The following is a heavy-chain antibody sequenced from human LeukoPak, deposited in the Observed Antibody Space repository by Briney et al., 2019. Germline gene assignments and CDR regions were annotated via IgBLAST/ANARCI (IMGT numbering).Heavy chain of an antibody. CDR1: GYSISSGYY. CDR2: IYHSGST. J-gene: IGHJ2*01. D-gene: IGHD2-2*02. CDR3: ARRYPNYWYFDL. V-gene: IGHV4-38-2*01. Sequence: SETLSLTCAVSGYSISSGYYWGWIRQPPGKGLEWIGSIYHSGSTYYNPSLKSRVTISVDTSKNQFSLKLSSVTAADTAVYYCARRYPNYWYFDLWGRGTLVTVSS.